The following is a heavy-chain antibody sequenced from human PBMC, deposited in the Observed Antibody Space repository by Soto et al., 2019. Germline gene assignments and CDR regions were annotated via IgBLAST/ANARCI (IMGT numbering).Heavy chain of an antibody. J-gene: IGHJ6*02. V-gene: IGHV1-18*01. CDR3: VRESEVNWHYGVDQYGMDV. CDR1: GYTFTGYG. CDR2: ISAYNGNT. Sequence: QVQLVQSGAEVKKPGASMKVSCKTSGYTFTGYGITWVRQAPGRGLEWMGWISAYNGNTNYAQNLKGRLSMTTDTSTSTAYMELRSLRYDDTAVYYCVRESEVNWHYGVDQYGMDVWGQGTTVTVS. D-gene: IGHD1-7*01.